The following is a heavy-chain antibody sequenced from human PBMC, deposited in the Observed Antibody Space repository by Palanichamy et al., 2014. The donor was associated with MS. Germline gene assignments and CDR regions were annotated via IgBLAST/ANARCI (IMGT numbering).Heavy chain of an antibody. Sequence: QVQLVESGGGVVQPGRSLRLSCAASGFTFSSYGMHWVRQAPGKGLEWVAVIWYDGSNKYYADSVKGRFTISRDNSKNTLYLQMNSLRAEDTAVYYCAREKLDGGYYYMDVWGKGTTVTVSS. CDR2: IWYDGSNK. D-gene: IGHD3/OR15-3a*01. J-gene: IGHJ6*03. V-gene: IGHV3-33*01. CDR3: AREKLDGGYYYMDV. CDR1: GFTFSSYG.